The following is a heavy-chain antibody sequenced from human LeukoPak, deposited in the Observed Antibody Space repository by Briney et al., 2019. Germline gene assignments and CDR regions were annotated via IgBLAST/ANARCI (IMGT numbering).Heavy chain of an antibody. CDR1: GFTFSTYA. V-gene: IGHV3-66*01. Sequence: GGSLRLSCIASGFTFSTYAMHWVRQAPGKGLEWVSVIYSGGSTYYADSVKGRFTISRDNSKNTLYLQMNSLRAEDTAVYYCATLKYYDFWSGYFGPLFYWGQGTLVTVSS. D-gene: IGHD3-3*01. J-gene: IGHJ4*02. CDR3: ATLKYYDFWSGYFGPLFY. CDR2: IYSGGST.